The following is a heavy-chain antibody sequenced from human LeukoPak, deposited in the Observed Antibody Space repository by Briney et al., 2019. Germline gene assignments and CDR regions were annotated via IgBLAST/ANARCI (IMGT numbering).Heavy chain of an antibody. CDR2: ISSNGGST. CDR1: GFTFSSYA. Sequence: GGSLRLSCAASGFTFSSYAMHWVRQAPGKGLEYVSAISSNGGSTYYANSVKGRFTISRDNSKNTLYLQMGSLRAEDIAVYYCASSLLPYYDILTGSALVYWGQGTLVTVSS. J-gene: IGHJ4*02. D-gene: IGHD3-9*01. CDR3: ASSLLPYYDILTGSALVY. V-gene: IGHV3-64*01.